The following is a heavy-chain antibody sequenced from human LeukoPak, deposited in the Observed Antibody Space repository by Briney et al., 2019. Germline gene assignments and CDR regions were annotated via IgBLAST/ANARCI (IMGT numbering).Heavy chain of an antibody. CDR3: ARGMRYSSSYDY. CDR2: INHSGST. V-gene: IGHV4-34*01. Sequence: PSETLSLTCAVYGGSFSGYYWSWIRQPPGKGLEWIGEINHSGSTNYNPSLKSRVTISVDTSKNQFSLKLSSVTAADTAVYYCARGMRYSSSYDYWGQGTLVTVSS. J-gene: IGHJ4*02. CDR1: GGSFSGYY. D-gene: IGHD6-13*01.